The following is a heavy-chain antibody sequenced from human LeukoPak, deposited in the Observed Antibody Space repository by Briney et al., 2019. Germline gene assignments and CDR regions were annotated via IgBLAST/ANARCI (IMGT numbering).Heavy chain of an antibody. J-gene: IGHJ4*02. D-gene: IGHD4-23*01. CDR3: ARDRGYGGNFDY. CDR2: IWYDGSNK. Sequence: GGSLRLSCTASGFTFRNFWMGWVRQAPGKGLEWVAVIWYDGSNKYYAHSVKGRFTISRDNSKNTLYLQMNSLRAEDTAVYYCARDRGYGGNFDYWGQGTLVTVSS. CDR1: GFTFRNFW. V-gene: IGHV3-33*08.